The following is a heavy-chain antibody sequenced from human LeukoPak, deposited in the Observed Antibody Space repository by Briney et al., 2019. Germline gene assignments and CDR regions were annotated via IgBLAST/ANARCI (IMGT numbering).Heavy chain of an antibody. J-gene: IGHJ4*02. V-gene: IGHV3-30*03. Sequence: PGTSLRLSCAASGFTFTTYGMHWVRQSPGKGLEWVALITYDGYYKYYSDSVKGRFTISSDTSKNTLYLQMNSLRAEDTAVYYCARDPGIAAAGYFDYWGQGTLVTVSS. CDR2: ITYDGYYK. D-gene: IGHD6-13*01. CDR3: ARDPGIAAAGYFDY. CDR1: GFTFTTYG.